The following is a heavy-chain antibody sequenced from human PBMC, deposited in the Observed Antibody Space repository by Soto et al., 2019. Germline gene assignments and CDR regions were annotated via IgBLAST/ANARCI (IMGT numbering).Heavy chain of an antibody. J-gene: IGHJ6*02. CDR3: ANGGNWNYYYYYYGMDV. V-gene: IGHV3-21*04. CDR1: GFSFSTYS. Sequence: SLRLSCEASGFSFSTYSMHWVRQAPGKGLEWVSSIGRRSDIYYADSVKGRFTISRDNAKNSVSLQMNSLRAEDTAVYYCANGGNWNYYYYYYGMDVWGQGTTVTVSS. D-gene: IGHD1-7*01. CDR2: IGRRSDI.